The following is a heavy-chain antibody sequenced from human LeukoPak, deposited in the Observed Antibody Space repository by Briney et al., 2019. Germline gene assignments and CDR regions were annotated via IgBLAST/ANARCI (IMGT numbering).Heavy chain of an antibody. Sequence: PGGSLRLSCVASGFTFSNYAMSWVRQAPGKGLEWVSVISGSGDTTYSADSVKGRFTSSRDNSKNTLYYQLDSLTAEDTAVYYCAKDRASATYEYFQYWGQGTQVTVSS. V-gene: IGHV3-23*01. J-gene: IGHJ1*01. CDR2: ISGSGDTT. CDR3: AKDRASATYEYFQY. CDR1: GFTFSNYA. D-gene: IGHD3-10*01.